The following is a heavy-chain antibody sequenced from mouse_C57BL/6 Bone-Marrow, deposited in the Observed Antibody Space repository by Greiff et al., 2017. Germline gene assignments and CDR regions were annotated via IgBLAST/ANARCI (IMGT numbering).Heavy chain of an antibody. J-gene: IGHJ3*01. CDR2: IRNKANGYTT. V-gene: IGHV7-3*01. CDR3: ASFIYYDYDDGFAY. Sequence: EVQRVESGGGLVQPGGSLSLSCAASGFTFTDYYMSWVRQPPGKALEWLGFIRNKANGYTTEYSASVKGRFTISSDNYQSILYLQMNALRAEDRATYYCASFIYYDYDDGFAYWGQGTLVTVSA. CDR1: GFTFTDYY. D-gene: IGHD2-4*01.